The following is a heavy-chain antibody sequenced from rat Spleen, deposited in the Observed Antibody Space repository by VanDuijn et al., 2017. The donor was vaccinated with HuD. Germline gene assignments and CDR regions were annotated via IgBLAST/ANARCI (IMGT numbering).Heavy chain of an antibody. CDR2: FSIISGGT. J-gene: IGHJ3*01. CDR3: ARHEQLGSPNWFAY. CDR1: GFTFSNYY. Sequence: EVQLVESGGGLVQPGRSLKLSCAVSGFTFSNYYVAWVRQAPTKGLEWVATFSIISGGTYYRDSVKGRFTISRDNAKSSLYLQMNSLKSEDTATYYCARHEQLGSPNWFAYWGQGTLVTVSS. D-gene: IGHD1-3*01. V-gene: IGHV5-25*01.